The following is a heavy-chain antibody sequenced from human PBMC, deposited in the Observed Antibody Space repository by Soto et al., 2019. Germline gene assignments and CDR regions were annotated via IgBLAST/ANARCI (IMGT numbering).Heavy chain of an antibody. CDR1: GGSISSGDYY. CDR2: IFYSGST. CDR3: ARNRVTQSDY. D-gene: IGHD2-21*02. V-gene: IGHV4-30-4*01. Sequence: QVQLQESGPGLVKPSQTLSLTCSVSGGSISSGDYYWSWIRQPPGKGLEWIGYIFYSGSTYYNPSLKSRVXIXIDTSKNQCSLKLSSVTAADTAVYYCARNRVTQSDYWGQGTLVTVSS. J-gene: IGHJ4*02.